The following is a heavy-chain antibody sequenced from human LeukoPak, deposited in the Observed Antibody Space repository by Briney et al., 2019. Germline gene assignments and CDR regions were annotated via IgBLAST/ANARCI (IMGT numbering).Heavy chain of an antibody. D-gene: IGHD6-13*01. Sequence: SETLSLTCAVSGGSISSYYWSWIRQPPGKGLELIGYTYYSGSTNYNPSLKSRVTISVDTSKNQFSLKLSSVTAADTAVYYCARAGDWYSSSWYDTNYYYYGMDVWGQGTTVTVSS. CDR2: TYYSGST. V-gene: IGHV4-59*01. CDR3: ARAGDWYSSSWYDTNYYYYGMDV. CDR1: GGSISSYY. J-gene: IGHJ6*02.